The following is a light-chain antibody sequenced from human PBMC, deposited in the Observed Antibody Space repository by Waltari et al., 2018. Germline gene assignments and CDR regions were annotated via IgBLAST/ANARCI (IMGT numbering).Light chain of an antibody. J-gene: IGKJ1*01. CDR2: LGS. Sequence: EIVMTQSPLSLPVTPGEPASISCRSSQSLLDSNGYNYLDLYLQKPGQSPQLLIYLGSNRAPGVPDRFSGSGSGTDFTLKISRVEAEDVGVYYCMQVLQTPHTWTFGQGTKVEIK. CDR3: MQVLQTPHTWT. CDR1: QSLLDSNGYNY. V-gene: IGKV2-28*01.